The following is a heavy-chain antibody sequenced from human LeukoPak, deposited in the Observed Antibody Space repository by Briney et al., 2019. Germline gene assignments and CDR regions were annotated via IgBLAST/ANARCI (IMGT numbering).Heavy chain of an antibody. D-gene: IGHD3-9*01. J-gene: IGHJ4*02. V-gene: IGHV3-7*01. CDR2: IKEDGSFI. CDR1: GLSFSSYY. Sequence: PGGSLRLSCAASGLSFSSYYMSWVRQAPGKGLEWVANIKEDGSFISYVDSVKGRFTISRDNSKNTLYLQMNSLRAEDTAVYYCAKDRLRYFDWSYYFDYWGQGTLVTVSS. CDR3: AKDRLRYFDWSYYFDY.